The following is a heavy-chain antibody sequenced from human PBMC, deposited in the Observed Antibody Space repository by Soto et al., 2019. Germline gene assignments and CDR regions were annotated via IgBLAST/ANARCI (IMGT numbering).Heavy chain of an antibody. CDR1: GFTFSSYA. CDR2: SSGSGSST. D-gene: IGHD6-19*01. CDR3: AKDQTGIAVAGTLPVLFFDY. Sequence: EVQLLESGGGLVQPGGSLRLSCAASGFTFSSYAMSWVRQAPGKGLEWVSASSGSGSSTYYADSVKGRFTISRDNSKNTLYLQMNSLRAEDTAVYYCAKDQTGIAVAGTLPVLFFDYWGQGTLVTVSS. J-gene: IGHJ4*02. V-gene: IGHV3-23*01.